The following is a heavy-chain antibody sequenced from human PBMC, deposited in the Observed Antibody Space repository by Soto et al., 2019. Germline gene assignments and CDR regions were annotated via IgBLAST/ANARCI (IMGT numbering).Heavy chain of an antibody. J-gene: IGHJ5*02. Sequence: VRHTTGKGLEWMGIINPSGGSTSYAQKFQGRVTMPRDTSTSTVYMELSSLRSEDTAVYYCARAYYDFWSGYYLPFNWFDPWGQGTLVTVSS. V-gene: IGHV1-46*01. D-gene: IGHD3-3*01. CDR2: INPSGGST. CDR3: ARAYYDFWSGYYLPFNWFDP.